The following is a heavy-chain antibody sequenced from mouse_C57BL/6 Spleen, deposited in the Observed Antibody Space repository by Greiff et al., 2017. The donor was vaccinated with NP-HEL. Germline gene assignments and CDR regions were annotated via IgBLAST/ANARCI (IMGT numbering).Heavy chain of an antibody. CDR2: IWSGGST. D-gene: IGHD4-1*01. Sequence: VQRVESGPGLVQPSQSLSITCTVSGFSLTSYGVHWVRQSPGKGLEWLGVIWSGGSTDYNAAFISRLSISKDNSKSQVFFKMNSLQADDTALYYCARTPSGDYYAMDYRGQGTSVTVSS. CDR1: GFSLTSYG. V-gene: IGHV2-2*01. J-gene: IGHJ4*01. CDR3: ARTPSGDYYAMDY.